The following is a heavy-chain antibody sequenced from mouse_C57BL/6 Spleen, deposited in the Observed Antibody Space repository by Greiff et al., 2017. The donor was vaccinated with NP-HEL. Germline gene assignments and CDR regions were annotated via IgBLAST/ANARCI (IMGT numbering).Heavy chain of an antibody. CDR2: INPNNGGT. V-gene: IGHV1-22*01. Sequence: VQLQQSGPELVKPGASVKMSCKASGYTFTDYNMHWVKQSHGKSLEWIGYINPNNGGTSYNQKFKGKATLTVNKSSSTAYMELRSLTSEEAAVYYCARSRGSSEFDYWGQGTTLTVSS. D-gene: IGHD1-1*01. CDR3: ARSRGSSEFDY. CDR1: GYTFTDYN. J-gene: IGHJ2*01.